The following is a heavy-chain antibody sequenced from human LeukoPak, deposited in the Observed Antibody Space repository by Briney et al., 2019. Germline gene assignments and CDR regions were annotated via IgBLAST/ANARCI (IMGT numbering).Heavy chain of an antibody. Sequence: PSETLSLTCTVSGGSISSSSYYWGWIRQPPGKGLEWIGSIYYSGSTNYNPSLKSRVTISVDTSKNQFSLKLSSVTAADTAVYYCARGRPNSSGYYIQPRPREYFDYWGQGTLVTVSS. J-gene: IGHJ4*02. CDR1: GGSISSSSYY. CDR2: IYYSGST. CDR3: ARGRPNSSGYYIQPRPREYFDY. V-gene: IGHV4-39*07. D-gene: IGHD3-22*01.